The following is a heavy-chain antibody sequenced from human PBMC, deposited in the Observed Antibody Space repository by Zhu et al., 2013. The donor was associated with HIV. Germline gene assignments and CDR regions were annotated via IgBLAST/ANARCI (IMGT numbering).Heavy chain of an antibody. CDR1: GDTLTFLA. J-gene: IGHJ4*02. Sequence: QVQLEQSGAEVKSPGSSVRVSCKTSGDTLTFLAVSWVRQAPGQGLEWMGGIIPIFNRAQYAQKFRDRVTITADESRTTAYLELNSLRSEDTAIYFCVGDFDGNGKNPIDRWGQGTLVIVSS. V-gene: IGHV1-69*01. CDR2: IIPIFNRA. CDR3: VGDFDGNGKNPIDR. D-gene: IGHD2-8*01.